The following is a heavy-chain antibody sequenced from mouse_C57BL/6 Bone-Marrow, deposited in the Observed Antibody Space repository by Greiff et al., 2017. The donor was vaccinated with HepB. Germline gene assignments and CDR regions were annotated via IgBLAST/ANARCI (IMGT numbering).Heavy chain of an antibody. Sequence: QVQLKESGAELVRPGTSVKVSCKASGYAFTNYLIEWVKQRPGQGLEWIGVINPGSGGTNYNEKFKGKATLTADKSSSTAYMQLSSLTSEDSAVYFCARRGLIYYDYEGWGQGTTLTVSS. CDR2: INPGSGGT. J-gene: IGHJ2*01. CDR3: ARRGLIYYDYEG. D-gene: IGHD2-4*01. V-gene: IGHV1-54*01. CDR1: GYAFTNYL.